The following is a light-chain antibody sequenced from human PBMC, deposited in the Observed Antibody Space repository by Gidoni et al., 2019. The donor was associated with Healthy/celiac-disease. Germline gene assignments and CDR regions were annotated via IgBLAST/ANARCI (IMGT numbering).Light chain of an antibody. Sequence: QSVLTQPPSVSGAQGQTVTIYCTGSSSNIGAGYDVHWYQQLPGTAPKLLIYGNSNRPSGVPDRFSGSKSGTSASLAISGLQAEDEADYYCQSYDSSLSGWVFGGGTKLTVL. CDR2: GNS. V-gene: IGLV1-40*01. J-gene: IGLJ3*02. CDR1: SSNIGAGYD. CDR3: QSYDSSLSGWV.